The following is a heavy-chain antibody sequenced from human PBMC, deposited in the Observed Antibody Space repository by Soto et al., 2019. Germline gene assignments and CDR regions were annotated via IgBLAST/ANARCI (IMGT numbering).Heavy chain of an antibody. J-gene: IGHJ2*01. CDR2: MHQSGST. CDR3: ARRVVPAALGL. Sequence: QVQLPQWGAGLLKPSETLSLTCAVYGGSFGGYYWSWIRQPPGKGLEWIGEMHQSGSTKYNPSLKSRVTLSLDTSQNQFSLKMSSVTAADTAMYYCARRVVPAALGLWGRGTLVTVSS. CDR1: GGSFGGYY. V-gene: IGHV4-34*01. D-gene: IGHD2-2*01.